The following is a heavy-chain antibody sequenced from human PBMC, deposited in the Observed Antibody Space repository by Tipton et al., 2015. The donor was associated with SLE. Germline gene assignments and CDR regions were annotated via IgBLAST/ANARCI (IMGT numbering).Heavy chain of an antibody. V-gene: IGHV3-66*01. CDR2: IYSGDGT. J-gene: IGHJ5*02. Sequence: SLRLSCAASGFTVSNNYMSWVRQAPGKGLEWVSLIYSGDGTYYADSVKGRFTISRDNSKNMVFLQMNSLRAEDTAVYYCARDHRLQGVVRFDPWGQGTLVTVSS. CDR1: GFTVSNNY. CDR3: ARDHRLQGVVRFDP. D-gene: IGHD3-10*01.